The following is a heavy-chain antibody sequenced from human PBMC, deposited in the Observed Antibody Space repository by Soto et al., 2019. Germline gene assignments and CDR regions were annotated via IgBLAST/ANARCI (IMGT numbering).Heavy chain of an antibody. CDR1: GYSFTSYW. D-gene: IGHD1-26*01. CDR3: ASSDSYGENSGSPFDY. V-gene: IGHV5-51*01. Sequence: HGESLKISCKGSGYSFTSYWIGWVRQMPGKGLEWMGIIYPGDSDTRYSPSFQGQVTISADKSISTAYLQWSILKASDTAMYYCASSDSYGENSGSPFDYWGQGTLVTVSS. CDR2: IYPGDSDT. J-gene: IGHJ4*02.